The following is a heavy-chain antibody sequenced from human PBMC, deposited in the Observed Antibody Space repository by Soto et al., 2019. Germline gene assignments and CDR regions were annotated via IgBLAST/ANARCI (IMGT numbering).Heavy chain of an antibody. CDR1: GYTFTGYY. CDR2: INPNSGGT. D-gene: IGHD3-16*01. CDR3: ARDRGSYGQIYDD. J-gene: IGHJ4*02. Sequence: ASVKVSCKASGYTFTGYYMHWVRQAPGQGLEWMGWINPNSGGTNYAQKFQGWVTMTRDTSISTAYMELSRLRSDDTAVYYCARDRGSYGQIYDDWGQGTLVTVSS. V-gene: IGHV1-2*04.